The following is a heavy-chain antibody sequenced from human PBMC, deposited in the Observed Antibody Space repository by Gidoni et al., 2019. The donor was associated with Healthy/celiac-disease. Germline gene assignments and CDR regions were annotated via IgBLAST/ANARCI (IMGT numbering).Heavy chain of an antibody. CDR1: GGSISSSSYY. D-gene: IGHD6-13*01. V-gene: IGHV4-39*01. Sequence: QLQLQESGPGLVKPSETLSLTCTVSGGSISSSSYYWGWIRQPPGKGLEWIGSIYYSGSTYYNPSLKSRVTISVDTSKNQFSLKLSSVTAADTAVYYCARVGPQQQPSYAFDYWGQGTLVTVSS. CDR2: IYYSGST. CDR3: ARVGPQQQPSYAFDY. J-gene: IGHJ4*02.